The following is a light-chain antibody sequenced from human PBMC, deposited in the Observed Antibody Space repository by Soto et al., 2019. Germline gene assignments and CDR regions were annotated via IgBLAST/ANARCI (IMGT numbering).Light chain of an antibody. Sequence: DIQMTQSPSTLPASVGDRLTITCRASQSISMWLAWYQQRPGKGPKLLIYRASNLQGGVSSRFSGSGSGTEFTLTISGLQPDDFATYYCQQYYTYPWTFGHGTKVDIK. CDR3: QQYYTYPWT. J-gene: IGKJ1*01. CDR2: RAS. CDR1: QSISMW. V-gene: IGKV1-5*03.